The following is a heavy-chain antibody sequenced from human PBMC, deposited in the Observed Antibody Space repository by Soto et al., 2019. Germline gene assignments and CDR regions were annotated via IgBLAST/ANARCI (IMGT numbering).Heavy chain of an antibody. J-gene: IGHJ6*01. Sequence: QVQLVESGGGVVQPGRSLRLSCAASGFTFSSYAMHWVRQAPGKGLEWVAVISYDGSNKYYADAVKGRFTISRDNSKNSLYLQMNSLRAEDTAVYYCARDGLTMIVVVKGMDVW. CDR3: ARDGLTMIVVVKGMDV. V-gene: IGHV3-30-3*01. CDR1: GFTFSSYA. CDR2: ISYDGSNK. D-gene: IGHD3-22*01.